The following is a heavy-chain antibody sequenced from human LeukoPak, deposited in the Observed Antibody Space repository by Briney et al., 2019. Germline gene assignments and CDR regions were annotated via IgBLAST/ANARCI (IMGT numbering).Heavy chain of an antibody. V-gene: IGHV3-21*01. CDR1: GFTFSSYS. CDR3: ARDPSSYSSSWPYYFDY. Sequence: GGTLTLTCAASGFTFSSYSMNWVRQAPGKGLEWVSSISSSSSYIYYADSVKGRFTISRDNAKNSLYLQMNSLRAEDTAVYYCARDPSSYSSSWPYYFDYWGQGTLVTVSS. D-gene: IGHD6-13*01. CDR2: ISSSSSYI. J-gene: IGHJ4*02.